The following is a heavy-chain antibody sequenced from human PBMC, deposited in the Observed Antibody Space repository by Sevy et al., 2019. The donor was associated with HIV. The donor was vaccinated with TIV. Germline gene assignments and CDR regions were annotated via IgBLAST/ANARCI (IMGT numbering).Heavy chain of an antibody. J-gene: IGHJ4*02. D-gene: IGHD3-10*01. V-gene: IGHV1-24*01. Sequence: ASVKVSCKVSGYTLTELSMHWVRQAPGKGLEWMGGFDPEDGETIYAQKFQGRVTMTEDTSTDTAYMELSSLRSEDTAVYYCASDYYGSGSYDYWGQGTLVTVSS. CDR2: FDPEDGET. CDR1: GYTLTELS. CDR3: ASDYYGSGSYDY.